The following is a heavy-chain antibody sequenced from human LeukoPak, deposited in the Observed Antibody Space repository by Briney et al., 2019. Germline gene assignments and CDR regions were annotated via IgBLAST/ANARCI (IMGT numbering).Heavy chain of an antibody. Sequence: SETLSFTCTVSGGSISSSSYYWGWIRQPPGKGLEWIGSIYYSGSTYYNPSLKSRVTISVDTSKNQFSLKLSSVTAADTAVYYCARGWDYYDSSGFTWGQGTLVTVSS. CDR1: GGSISSSSYY. V-gene: IGHV4-39*01. CDR3: ARGWDYYDSSGFT. CDR2: IYYSGST. J-gene: IGHJ5*02. D-gene: IGHD3-22*01.